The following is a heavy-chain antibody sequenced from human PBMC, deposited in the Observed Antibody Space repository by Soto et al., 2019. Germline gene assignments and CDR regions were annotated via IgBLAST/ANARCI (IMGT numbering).Heavy chain of an antibody. D-gene: IGHD6-13*01. CDR2: IWYDGSNK. V-gene: IGHV3-33*01. Sequence: PGGSLRLSCAASGFTFSSYGMHWVRQAPGKGLEWVAVIWYDGSNKYYADSVKGRFTISRDNSKNTLYLQMNSLRAEDTAVYYCARVYSSPRTGFDYWGQGTLVTVSS. CDR1: GFTFSSYG. CDR3: ARVYSSPRTGFDY. J-gene: IGHJ4*02.